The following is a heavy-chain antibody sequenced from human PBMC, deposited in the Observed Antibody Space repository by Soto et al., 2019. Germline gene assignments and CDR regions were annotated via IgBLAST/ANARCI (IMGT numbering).Heavy chain of an antibody. Sequence: QVQLVESGGGVVQPGRSLRLSCAASGFTFSSYAMHWVRQAPGKGLEWVAVISYDGSNKYYADSVKGRFTISRDNSKNTLYLQMNSLRAEDTAVYYCARETGKQWLVVPGYSYYGRDVWGQGTTVTVSS. CDR2: ISYDGSNK. J-gene: IGHJ6*02. D-gene: IGHD6-19*01. V-gene: IGHV3-30-3*01. CDR3: ARETGKQWLVVPGYSYYGRDV. CDR1: GFTFSSYA.